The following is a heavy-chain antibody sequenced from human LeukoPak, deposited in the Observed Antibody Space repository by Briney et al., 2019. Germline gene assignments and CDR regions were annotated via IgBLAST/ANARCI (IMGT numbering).Heavy chain of an antibody. CDR1: GYSFTSYW. D-gene: IGHD3-10*01. CDR3: ARLLKGSGSYYNYDY. CDR2: IYPGDSDT. J-gene: IGHJ4*02. Sequence: GESLQISCKGSGYSFTSYWIGWVRQMPGKGLEWMGIIYPGDSDTRYSPSFQGQVTISADKSISTAYLQWSSLKASDTAMYYCARLLKGSGSYYNYDYWGQGTLVTVSS. V-gene: IGHV5-51*01.